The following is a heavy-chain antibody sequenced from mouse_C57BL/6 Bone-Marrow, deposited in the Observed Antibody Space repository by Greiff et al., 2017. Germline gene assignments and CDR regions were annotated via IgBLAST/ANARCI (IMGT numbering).Heavy chain of an antibody. Sequence: EVMLVESGGDLVKPGGSLKLSCAASGFTFSSYGMSWVRQTPDKRLEWVATISSGGSYTYYPDSVKGRFTISRDNAKNTLYLQMSSRKSEDTAMYYCARDYSWFACWGQGTLVTVSA. CDR2: ISSGGSYT. CDR1: GFTFSSYG. CDR3: ARDYSWFAC. V-gene: IGHV5-6*01. J-gene: IGHJ3*01. D-gene: IGHD1-1*01.